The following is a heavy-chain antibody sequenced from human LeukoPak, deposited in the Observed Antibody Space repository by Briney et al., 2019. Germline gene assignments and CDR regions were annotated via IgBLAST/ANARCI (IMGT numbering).Heavy chain of an antibody. Sequence: GGSLKLSCAASGFTFSGSAMHWVRQASGKGLEWVGRIRSKANSYATAYAASVKGRFTISRDDPKNTAYLQMNSLKTEDTAVYYCTRHSIAVAGTSSDYWGQGTLVTVSS. D-gene: IGHD6-19*01. CDR1: GFTFSGSA. V-gene: IGHV3-73*01. CDR3: TRHSIAVAGTSSDY. CDR2: IRSKANSYAT. J-gene: IGHJ4*02.